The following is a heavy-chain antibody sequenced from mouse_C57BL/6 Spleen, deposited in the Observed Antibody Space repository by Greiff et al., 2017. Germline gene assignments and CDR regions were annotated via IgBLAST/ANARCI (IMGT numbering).Heavy chain of an antibody. V-gene: IGHV1-64*01. CDR1: GYTFTSYW. J-gene: IGHJ4*01. CDR3: ARWGDGYSYAMGY. D-gene: IGHD2-3*01. Sequence: QVQLKQSGAELVKPGASVKLSCKASGYTFTSYWMHWVKQRPGQGLEWIGMIHPTSGSTNYNEKFKSKATLTVDKSSSTAYMQLSSLTSEDSAVYCCARWGDGYSYAMGYWGQGPSVTVST. CDR2: IHPTSGST.